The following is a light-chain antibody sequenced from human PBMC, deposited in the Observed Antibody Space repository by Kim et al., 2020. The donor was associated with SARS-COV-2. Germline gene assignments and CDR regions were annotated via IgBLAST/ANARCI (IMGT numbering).Light chain of an antibody. V-gene: IGKV1-39*01. CDR2: GAS. CDR1: QSISRH. Sequence: ASIGDRVTITCRASQSISRHFNWYQKRPGEAPKLLFYGASNLQSGVPSRFSGSVSGTDFTLTISSLQPEDFATYFCQHSYSSPPTFCQGTKVDIK. J-gene: IGKJ1*01. CDR3: QHSYSSPPT.